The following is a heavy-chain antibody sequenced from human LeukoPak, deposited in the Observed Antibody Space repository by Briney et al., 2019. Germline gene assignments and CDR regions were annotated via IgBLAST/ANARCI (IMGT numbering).Heavy chain of an antibody. J-gene: IGHJ4*02. V-gene: IGHV4-34*01. D-gene: IGHD3-9*01. CDR1: GGSFSGYY. CDR2: INHSGST. CDR3: AREYYDILTGYYPNPYFDY. Sequence: SETLSLTCAVYGGSFSGYYWSWIRQPPGKGLEWIGEINHSGSTNYNPSLKSRVTISVDTSKNQFSLKLSSVTAADTAVYYCAREYYDILTGYYPNPYFDYWGQGTLVTVSS.